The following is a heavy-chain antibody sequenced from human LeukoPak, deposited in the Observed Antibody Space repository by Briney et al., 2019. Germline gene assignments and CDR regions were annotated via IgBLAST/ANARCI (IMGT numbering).Heavy chain of an antibody. V-gene: IGHV3-30-3*01. J-gene: IGHJ4*02. CDR1: GFTFSSYA. Sequence: GGSLRLSCAASGFTFSSYAMSWVRQAPGKGLEWVAVISYDGSNKYYADSVKGRFTISRDNSKNTLYLQMNSLRAEDTAVYYCARDALRFLEWLSLDYWGQGTLVTVSS. CDR2: ISYDGSNK. CDR3: ARDALRFLEWLSLDY. D-gene: IGHD3-3*01.